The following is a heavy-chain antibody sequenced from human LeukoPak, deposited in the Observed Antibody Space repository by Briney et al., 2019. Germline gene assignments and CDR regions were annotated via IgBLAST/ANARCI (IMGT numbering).Heavy chain of an antibody. CDR3: ARDGSSLTGDSFLDS. J-gene: IGHJ4*02. V-gene: IGHV3-74*01. Sequence: AGGSLRLSCAASGFTFSSYWMHWVRQAPGKGLVWVSRINTVGSSTTYADSVNGRFTISRDNARNTLYLQMNSLRAEDTAVYFCARDGSSLTGDSFLDSWGQGTLVTVSS. D-gene: IGHD7-27*01. CDR2: INTVGSST. CDR1: GFTFSSYW.